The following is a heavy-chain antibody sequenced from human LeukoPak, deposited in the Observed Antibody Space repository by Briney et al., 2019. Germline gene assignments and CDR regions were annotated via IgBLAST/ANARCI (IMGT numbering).Heavy chain of an antibody. J-gene: IGHJ6*02. CDR2: INPSGGST. D-gene: IGHD6-13*01. CDR1: GYTFTGYY. Sequence: ASVNVSCTASGYTFTGYYMHWVRQAPGQGLEWMGRINPSGGSTSYAQKFQGRVTMTRDTSTSTVYMELSSLRSEDTAVYYCASPISSSWYYNYYGMDVWGQGTTVTVSS. V-gene: IGHV1-46*01. CDR3: ASPISSSWYYNYYGMDV.